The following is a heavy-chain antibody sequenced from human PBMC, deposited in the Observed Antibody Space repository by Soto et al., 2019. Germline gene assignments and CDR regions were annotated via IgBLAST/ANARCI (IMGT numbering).Heavy chain of an antibody. J-gene: IGHJ5*02. CDR3: ARDFKYYYGSGSYRNWFEP. CDR2: INPSGGST. CDR1: GYTFTSYY. Sequence: ASGKVSCKATGYTFTSYYMHWVRQAPGQGLEWMGIINPSGGSTSYAQKFQGRVTMTRDTSTSTVYMELSSLRSEDTAVYYCARDFKYYYGSGSYRNWFEPWGQGTLVTVSS. V-gene: IGHV1-46*01. D-gene: IGHD3-10*01.